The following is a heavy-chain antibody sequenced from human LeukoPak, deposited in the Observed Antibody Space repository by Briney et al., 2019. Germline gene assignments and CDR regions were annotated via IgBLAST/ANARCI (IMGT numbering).Heavy chain of an antibody. V-gene: IGHV3-7*01. CDR3: ASLNY. Sequence: GGSLRLSCAASGFTFSSSWMNWVRQAPGKGLEWVANIKQDGSEKYYVDSVKGRFTISRDNAKNSLYLQMNTLRAEDTAVYYCASLNYWGQGTLVTVSS. CDR2: IKQDGSEK. J-gene: IGHJ4*02. CDR1: GFTFSSSW.